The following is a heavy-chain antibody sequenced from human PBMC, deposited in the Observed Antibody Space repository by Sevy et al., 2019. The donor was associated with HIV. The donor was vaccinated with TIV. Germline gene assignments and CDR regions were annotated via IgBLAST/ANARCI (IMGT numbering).Heavy chain of an antibody. CDR2: ISTSGSTI. CDR1: GFSFIHEN. J-gene: IGHJ4*02. Sequence: GSLRLSCVASGFSFIHENMNWVRQAPGKGLEWLSYISTSGSTIYQADSVKGRFTISRDNAKNSLFLQMNSLRVEDTAIYYCVRDWDDKFSYGDSDPAVDCWGQGTLVTVSS. CDR3: VRDWDDKFSYGDSDPAVDC. D-gene: IGHD2-21*02. V-gene: IGHV3-48*04.